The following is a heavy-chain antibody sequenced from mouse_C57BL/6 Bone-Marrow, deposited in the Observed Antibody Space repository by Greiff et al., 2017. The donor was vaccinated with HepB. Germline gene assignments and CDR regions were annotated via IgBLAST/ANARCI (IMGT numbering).Heavy chain of an antibody. V-gene: IGHV1-72*01. CDR3: ARSGYYGYYAMDY. Sequence: QVQLQQPGAELVKPGASVKLSCKASGYTFTSYWMHWVKQRPGRGLEWIGRIDPNSGGTKYNEKFKSKATLTVDKPSSTAYMQLSSLTSGDSAVYYCARSGYYGYYAMDYWGQGTSVTVSS. D-gene: IGHD1-1*01. CDR1: GYTFTSYW. CDR2: IDPNSGGT. J-gene: IGHJ4*01.